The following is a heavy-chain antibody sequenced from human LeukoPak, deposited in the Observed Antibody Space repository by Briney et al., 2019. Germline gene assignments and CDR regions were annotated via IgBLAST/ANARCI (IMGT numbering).Heavy chain of an antibody. V-gene: IGHV3-23*01. Sequence: GGSLRLSCAASGFTFSNYAMSWVRQVPGKGLEWVSAISGSGGSTYYADSVKGRFTISRDNSKNTLYLQMNSLRAEDTAVYYCAKLYTSRWYNDYWGQGTLVTVSS. J-gene: IGHJ4*02. CDR2: ISGSGGST. D-gene: IGHD6-13*01. CDR3: AKLYTSRWYNDY. CDR1: GFTFSNYA.